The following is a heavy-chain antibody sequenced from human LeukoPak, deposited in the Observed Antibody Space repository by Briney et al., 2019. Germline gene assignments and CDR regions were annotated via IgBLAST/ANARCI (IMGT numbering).Heavy chain of an antibody. CDR3: ARRVRFGDGWVFDS. D-gene: IGHD5-24*01. CDR1: GGSFSGHY. J-gene: IGHJ4*02. CDR2: IIQSGST. V-gene: IGHV4-34*12. Sequence: PSETLSLTCAVYGGSFSGHYWSWIRQSPEKGLEWIGEIIQSGSTNYNPSLKSRVHISVDTSKNQFSLNLSSVTAADTAVYYCARRVRFGDGWVFDSWGQGTLVTVSS.